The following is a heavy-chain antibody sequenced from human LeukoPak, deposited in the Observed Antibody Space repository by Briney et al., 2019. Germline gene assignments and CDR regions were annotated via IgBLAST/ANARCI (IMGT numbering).Heavy chain of an antibody. V-gene: IGHV4-34*01. Sequence: SETLSLTCTVSGGSITSYYWSWIRQPAGKGLEWIGEINHSGSTNYNPSLKSRVTISINTSKNQFSLKLSSVTAADTAVYYCARRNGQDIVATFRRRYYFDYWGQGTLVTVSS. CDR1: GGSITSYY. CDR3: ARRNGQDIVATFRRRYYFDY. D-gene: IGHD5-12*01. J-gene: IGHJ4*02. CDR2: INHSGST.